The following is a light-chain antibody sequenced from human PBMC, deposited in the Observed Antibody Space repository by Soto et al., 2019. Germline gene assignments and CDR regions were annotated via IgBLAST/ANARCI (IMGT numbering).Light chain of an antibody. J-gene: IGLJ2*01. CDR2: DVS. CDR3: SSYTDPNTLV. V-gene: IGLV2-14*01. Sequence: QSALTQPASVSGSPGQSITISCTGTSSDVGGYNYVSWYQLNPGKAPKLMVFDVSDRPSGVSSRFSGSKSGNTASLTISGLQAEDEAYYFCSSYTDPNTLVFGGGTKVTVL. CDR1: SSDVGGYNY.